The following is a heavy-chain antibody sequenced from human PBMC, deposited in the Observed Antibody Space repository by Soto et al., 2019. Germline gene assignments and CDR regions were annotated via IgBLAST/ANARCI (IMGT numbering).Heavy chain of an antibody. D-gene: IGHD6-19*01. Sequence: QVQLVQSGAEVKKPGASVKVSCKASGYTFTSYGISWVRQAPGQGLEWMGWISAYNGNTNYAQKLQGRVTMTTDTSTSTAYMELRSLRSDDTAVYYCARDSSVAGVAHSEAEYFQHWGQGTLVTVSS. CDR1: GYTFTSYG. V-gene: IGHV1-18*01. J-gene: IGHJ1*01. CDR2: ISAYNGNT. CDR3: ARDSSVAGVAHSEAEYFQH.